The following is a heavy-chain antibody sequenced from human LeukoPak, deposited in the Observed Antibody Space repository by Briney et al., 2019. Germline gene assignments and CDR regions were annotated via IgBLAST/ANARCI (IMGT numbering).Heavy chain of an antibody. CDR3: ARGAPAILLYYFDY. V-gene: IGHV3-21*01. CDR1: GFTFSSYS. Sequence: GGSLRLSCAASGFTFSSYSMNWVRQAPGKGLEWVSSISSSSSYIYYADSVKGRFTISRDNAKNSLYLQMNSLRAEDTAVYYCARGAPAILLYYFDYWGQGTLVTVSS. J-gene: IGHJ4*02. CDR2: ISSSSSYI.